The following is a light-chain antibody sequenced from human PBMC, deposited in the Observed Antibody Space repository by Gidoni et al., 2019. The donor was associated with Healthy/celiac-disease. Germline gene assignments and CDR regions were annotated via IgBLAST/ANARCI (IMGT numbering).Light chain of an antibody. J-gene: IGKJ1*01. CDR1: QDISNY. Sequence: IQMTQSPSSLSASVGDRVTITCQASQDISNYLNWYQQKPGKAPKLLIYDASNLETGVPSRFSGSGSGTEFTFTISSLQPEDIATYYCQQYDNLLWTFGQXTKVEIK. CDR2: DAS. CDR3: QQYDNLLWT. V-gene: IGKV1-33*01.